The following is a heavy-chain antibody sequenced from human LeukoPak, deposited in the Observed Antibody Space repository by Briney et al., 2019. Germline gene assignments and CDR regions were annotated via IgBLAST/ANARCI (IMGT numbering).Heavy chain of an antibody. CDR2: INAGNGNT. V-gene: IGHV1-3*01. J-gene: IGHJ3*02. CDR1: GYTFTSYA. Sequence: GASVKVSCKASGYTFTSYAMHWVRQAPGQRLEWVGWINAGNGNTKYSQKFQGRVTITRDTSASTAYMELSSLRSEDTAVYYCARGVITMVRGVSAFDIWGQGTMVTVSS. D-gene: IGHD3-10*01. CDR3: ARGVITMVRGVSAFDI.